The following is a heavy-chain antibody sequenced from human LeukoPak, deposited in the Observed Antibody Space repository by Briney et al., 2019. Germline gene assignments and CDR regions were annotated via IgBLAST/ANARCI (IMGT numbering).Heavy chain of an antibody. CDR2: ISGSGGST. CDR3: AKDPRRGEYFQH. CDR1: GFTFSSYS. J-gene: IGHJ1*01. D-gene: IGHD1-26*01. V-gene: IGHV3-23*01. Sequence: GGSLRLSCAASGFTFSSYSMNWVRQAPGKGLEWVSAISGSGGSTYYADSVKGRFTISRDNSKNTLYLQMNSLRAEDTAVYYCAKDPRRGEYFQHWGQGTLVTVSS.